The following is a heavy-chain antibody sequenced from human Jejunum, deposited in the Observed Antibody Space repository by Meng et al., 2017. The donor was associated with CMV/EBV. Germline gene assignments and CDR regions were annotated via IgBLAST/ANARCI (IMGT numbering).Heavy chain of an antibody. V-gene: IGHV3-74*01. CDR3: TRGDMGFDP. Sequence: LRRSCAASGCTLSTSWMYWVRQAPGKGLLWVSQINDDGSDTTYADSVKGRFTISRDNAKNTLYLQMNSLRGEDTAVYYCTRGDMGFDPWGQGTLVTVSS. CDR1: GCTLSTSW. J-gene: IGHJ5*02. CDR2: INDDGSDT. D-gene: IGHD2-15*01.